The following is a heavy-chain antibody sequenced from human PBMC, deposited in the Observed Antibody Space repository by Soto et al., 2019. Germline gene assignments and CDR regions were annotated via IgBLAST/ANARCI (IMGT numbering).Heavy chain of an antibody. CDR1: GGTFSNYV. CDR3: ARDMTRTVVPYFDF. Sequence: QVQRVQSGAEVKKPGSSVKVSCKASGGTFSNYVVNWVRQAPGQGLEWMGRIIPISGAANYAQKFQGRVTITAAKSTSTSYMDLSSLRSEATAVYYCARDMTRTVVPYFDFWGQGTLVTVSS. CDR2: IIPISGAA. J-gene: IGHJ4*02. D-gene: IGHD1-7*01. V-gene: IGHV1-69*06.